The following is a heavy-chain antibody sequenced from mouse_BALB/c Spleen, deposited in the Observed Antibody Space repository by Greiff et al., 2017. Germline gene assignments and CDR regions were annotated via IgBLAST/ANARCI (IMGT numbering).Heavy chain of an antibody. Sequence: VQLKQSGAELVRPGALVKLSCKASGFNIKDYYMHWVKQRPEQGLEWIGWIDPENGNTIYDPKFQGKASITADTSSNTAYLQLSSLTSEDTAVYYCAREDYGNYVGWFAYWGQGTLVTVSA. CDR2: IDPENGNT. J-gene: IGHJ3*01. CDR3: AREDYGNYVGWFAY. D-gene: IGHD2-1*01. V-gene: IGHV14-1*02. CDR1: GFNIKDYY.